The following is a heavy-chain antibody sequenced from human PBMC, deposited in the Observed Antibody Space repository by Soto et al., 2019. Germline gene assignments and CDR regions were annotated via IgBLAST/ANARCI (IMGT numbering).Heavy chain of an antibody. Sequence: SATLSLTCPLLGRSISSSTYSCGLIRQPPGKGLEWIGSIYYSGSTYYNPSLKSRVTISVDTSKNQFSLKLSSVTAADTAVYYCARLGGSGSYLIYYYYGMDVWGQGTTVS. D-gene: IGHD3-10*01. CDR1: GRSISSSTYS. V-gene: IGHV4-39*01. CDR3: ARLGGSGSYLIYYYYGMDV. J-gene: IGHJ6*02. CDR2: IYYSGST.